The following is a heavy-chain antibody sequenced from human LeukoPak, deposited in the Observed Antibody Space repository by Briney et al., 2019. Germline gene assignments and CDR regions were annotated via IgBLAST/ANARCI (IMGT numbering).Heavy chain of an antibody. Sequence: GASVKVSCKASGYTFSDFDIHWVRQAPGQGLEYVGWITPKSGDTYSPQRFQGRVTMTRDASISTAYMELSSLRSDDTAVYFCARVRLADERAWAYWGQGTLVTVSS. V-gene: IGHV1-2*02. CDR3: ARVRLADERAWAY. CDR2: ITPKSGDT. D-gene: IGHD3-3*02. CDR1: GYTFSDFD. J-gene: IGHJ4*02.